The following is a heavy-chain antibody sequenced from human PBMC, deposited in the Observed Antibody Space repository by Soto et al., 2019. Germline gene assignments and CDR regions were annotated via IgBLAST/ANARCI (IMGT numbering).Heavy chain of an antibody. D-gene: IGHD3-16*01. V-gene: IGHV3-43*01. CDR1: GFRFDDYN. Sequence: PEGSLRLSCAASGFRFDDYNMHWVRQAPGKGLEWVSLITWNGGNTYYADSVKGRFTISRDGTTKSVSLQMTSLKREDTGLYYCARETLSYGSALDVWGQGTTVTVSS. CDR3: ARETLSYGSALDV. CDR2: ITWNGGNT. J-gene: IGHJ6*02.